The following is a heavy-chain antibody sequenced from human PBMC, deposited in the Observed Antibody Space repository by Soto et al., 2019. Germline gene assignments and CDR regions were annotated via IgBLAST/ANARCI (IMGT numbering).Heavy chain of an antibody. V-gene: IGHV3-23*01. D-gene: IGHD7-27*01. CDR2: ISSRGGST. CDR3: AKGEHQLGFYGMDV. Sequence: EVQLLESGGGLVQPGGSLRLSCAASGFTFSSYAMTWVRQAPGKGLEWVSTISSRGGSTYYADSVKGRFTVSRDDSKNTLYLQMNSLRAEDTAVYYCAKGEHQLGFYGMDVWGHGTTVTVSS. CDR1: GFTFSSYA. J-gene: IGHJ6*02.